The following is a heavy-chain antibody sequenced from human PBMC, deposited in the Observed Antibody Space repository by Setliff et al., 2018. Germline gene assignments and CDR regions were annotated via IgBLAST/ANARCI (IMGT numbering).Heavy chain of an antibody. J-gene: IGHJ4*02. CDR2: IFYSGYT. V-gene: IGHV4-59*02. D-gene: IGHD5-18*01. CDR1: GGSVSTYY. Sequence: SSETLSLTCTVSGGSVSTYYWSWIRQPPGKGLEWIGFIFYSGYTHYNPSLKSRVTMSADVSRDQFSLELSSVTAADTAVYFCARGSGRGYSYGLFDYWGQGSLVTVSS. CDR3: ARGSGRGYSYGLFDY.